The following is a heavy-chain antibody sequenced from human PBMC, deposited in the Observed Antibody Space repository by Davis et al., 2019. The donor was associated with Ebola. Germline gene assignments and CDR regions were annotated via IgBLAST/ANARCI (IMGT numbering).Heavy chain of an antibody. CDR3: ARDHYDSSAHNWFDP. Sequence: PGGSLRLSCAASGFTFSSYGMHWVRQAPGKGLEWVALIWYDGSNENYADSVKGRFTISRDNSKNTLYLQMNSLGAEDTAVYYCARDHYDSSAHNWFDPWGQGTLVTVSS. V-gene: IGHV3-33*01. CDR1: GFTFSSYG. D-gene: IGHD3-22*01. J-gene: IGHJ5*02. CDR2: IWYDGSNE.